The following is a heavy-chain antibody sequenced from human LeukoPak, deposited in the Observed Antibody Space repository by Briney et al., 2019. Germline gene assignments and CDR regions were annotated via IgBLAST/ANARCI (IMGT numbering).Heavy chain of an antibody. Sequence: GGSLRLSCAASGFTFSSYWMSWVRQAPGKGLEWVATIKEDGSEIYYVDSVKGRFTISRDNAKNSLYLQMNSLRAEDTAVYYCARDRSRCYYWGQGTLVTVSS. CDR3: ARDRSRCYY. J-gene: IGHJ4*02. V-gene: IGHV3-7*01. CDR1: GFTFSSYW. CDR2: IKEDGSEI.